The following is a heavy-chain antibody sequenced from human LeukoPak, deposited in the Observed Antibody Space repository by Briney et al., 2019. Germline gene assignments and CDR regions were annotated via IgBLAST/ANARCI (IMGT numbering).Heavy chain of an antibody. J-gene: IGHJ4*02. CDR2: IYHSGST. CDR3: ATGYSSTWYYFDY. D-gene: IGHD6-13*01. V-gene: IGHV4-59*01. Sequence: SETLSLTCTVSGDSISRYYWSWIRQPPGKGLEWIGYIYHSGSTNYNPSLKSRVTISAVTSKYQFSLKLASVTAADTSVYYCATGYSSTWYYFDYWGQGTLVTVSS. CDR1: GDSISRYY.